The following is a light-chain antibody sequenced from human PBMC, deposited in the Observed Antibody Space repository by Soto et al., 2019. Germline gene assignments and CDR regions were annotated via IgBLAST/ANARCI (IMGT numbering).Light chain of an antibody. CDR2: GAS. Sequence: DIVLTQSPGTLSLSPGESATLSCRASQSVSSNYLAWYQQKPGQAPRLLIYGASTRATGVPDRFSGSGSGTDFTLTISRLEPEDFAVYYCQQYGSLPWTFGKGTKVDIK. V-gene: IGKV3-20*01. J-gene: IGKJ1*01. CDR3: QQYGSLPWT. CDR1: QSVSSNY.